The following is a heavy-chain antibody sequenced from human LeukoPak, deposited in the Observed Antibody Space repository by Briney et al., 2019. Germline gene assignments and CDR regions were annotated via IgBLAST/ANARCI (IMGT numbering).Heavy chain of an antibody. D-gene: IGHD3-22*01. CDR1: GFTFSNAW. CDR3: TTGPLYYYDSSGYMAYDY. J-gene: IGHJ4*02. V-gene: IGHV3-15*01. Sequence: GGSLRLSCAASGFTFSNAWMSWVRQAPGKGLEWVGRIKSKTDGGTTDYAAPVKGRFTISRDDSKNTLYLQMNSLKTEDTAVYYCTTGPLYYYDSSGYMAYDYWGQGTLVTVSS. CDR2: IKSKTDGGTT.